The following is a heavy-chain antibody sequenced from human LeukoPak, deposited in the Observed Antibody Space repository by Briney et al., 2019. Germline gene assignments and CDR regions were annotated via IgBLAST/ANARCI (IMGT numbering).Heavy chain of an antibody. CDR2: IYYTGST. CDR1: GGSVSDYY. D-gene: IGHD3-10*01. Sequence: SETLSLTCTVSGGSVSDYYWSWIRQSPGKGLEWIGYIYYTGSTSYNPSLRSRVTMSADTSKNQFSLKLTSVTAADTAVYYCARSQFYGSGSYQGRWFDPWGQGTLVTVSS. V-gene: IGHV4-59*02. J-gene: IGHJ5*02. CDR3: ARSQFYGSGSYQGRWFDP.